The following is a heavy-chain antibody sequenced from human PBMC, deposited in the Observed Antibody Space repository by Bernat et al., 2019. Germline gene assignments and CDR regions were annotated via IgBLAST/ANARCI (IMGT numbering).Heavy chain of an antibody. J-gene: IGHJ4*02. CDR2: IYYSGST. CDR1: GGSISRGGYY. Sequence: QVQLQESGPGLVKPSQTLSLTCTVSGGSISRGGYYWSWIRQHPGKGLEWVGYIYYSGSTYYNPSLKSRVTISVDTSKNQFSLKLSSVTAADTAVYYCARTPKLYSYGRYYFDYWGQGTLVTVSS. CDR3: ARTPKLYSYGRYYFDY. D-gene: IGHD5-18*01. V-gene: IGHV4-31*03.